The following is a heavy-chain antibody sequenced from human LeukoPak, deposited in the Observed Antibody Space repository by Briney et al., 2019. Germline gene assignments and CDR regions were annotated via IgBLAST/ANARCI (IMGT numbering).Heavy chain of an antibody. CDR1: GFTFSSYS. CDR3: ATFIAASGTGRFDP. Sequence: GGSLRLSCVASGFTFSSYSMNWVRQAPGKGPEWVSSISSGSSYKYYADSVKGRFTISRDNAKNSLYLQMTSLRVEDTAMYHCATFIAASGTGRFDPWGQGTLVTVSS. CDR2: ISSGSSYK. V-gene: IGHV3-21*06. D-gene: IGHD6-13*01. J-gene: IGHJ5*02.